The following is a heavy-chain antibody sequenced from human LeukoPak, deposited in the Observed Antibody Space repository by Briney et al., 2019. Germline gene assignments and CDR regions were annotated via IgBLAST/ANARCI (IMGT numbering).Heavy chain of an antibody. D-gene: IGHD3-22*01. Sequence: GGSLRLSCAASGFTVSSNYMSWVRQAPGKGLEWVSVIYSGGSTYYADSVKGRFTISRHDSKNTLYLQMNSLRAEDTAVYYCAGPADYYDSSGYYYLDYWGQGTLVTVSS. J-gene: IGHJ4*02. V-gene: IGHV3-53*04. CDR1: GFTVSSNY. CDR3: AGPADYYDSSGYYYLDY. CDR2: IYSGGST.